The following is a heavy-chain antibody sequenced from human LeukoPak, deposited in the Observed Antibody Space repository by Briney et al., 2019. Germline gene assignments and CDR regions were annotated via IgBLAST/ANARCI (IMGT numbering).Heavy chain of an antibody. V-gene: IGHV3-30*02. J-gene: IGHJ4*02. D-gene: IGHD5-24*01. Sequence: GGSLRLSCAASGFTFSSYGMHWVRQAPGKGLEWVAVIWYDGSNKYYADSVKGRFTISRDNSKNTLYLQMSSLRAEDTAVYYCVKPTIEMATITSSSFDYWGQGTLVTVSS. CDR3: VKPTIEMATITSSSFDY. CDR2: IWYDGSNK. CDR1: GFTFSSYG.